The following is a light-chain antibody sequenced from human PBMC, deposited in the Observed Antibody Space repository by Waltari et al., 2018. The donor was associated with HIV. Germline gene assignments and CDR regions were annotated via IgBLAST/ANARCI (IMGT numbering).Light chain of an antibody. Sequence: QSVLTQPPSASGTPGQRVTISCSGSSSHIGSNYVYAYQQLPGTAPKPLIYRNNQRPSGVPDRFSGSKSGTSASLAISGLRSEDEADYYCAAWDDSLSGPGVFGGGTKLTVL. CDR1: SSHIGSNY. V-gene: IGLV1-47*01. J-gene: IGLJ3*02. CDR2: RNN. CDR3: AAWDDSLSGPGV.